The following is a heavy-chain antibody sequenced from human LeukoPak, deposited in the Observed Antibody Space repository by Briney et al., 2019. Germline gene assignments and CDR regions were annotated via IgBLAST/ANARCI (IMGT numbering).Heavy chain of an antibody. CDR2: INPNSGGT. CDR1: GYTFTGYY. Sequence: ASVKVSCKASGYTFTGYYMHWVRQAPGQGLEWMGWINPNSGGTNYAQKFQGRVTMTRDTSISTAYMELSGLRSDDTAVYYCARSTAIFGVVILAGYWGQGTLVTVSS. J-gene: IGHJ4*02. V-gene: IGHV1-2*02. D-gene: IGHD3-3*01. CDR3: ARSTAIFGVVILAGY.